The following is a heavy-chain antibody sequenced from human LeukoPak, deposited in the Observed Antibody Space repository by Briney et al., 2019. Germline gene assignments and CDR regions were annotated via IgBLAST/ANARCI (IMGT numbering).Heavy chain of an antibody. CDR1: GFTFSGSA. CDR2: IRSKANSYAT. J-gene: IGHJ4*02. V-gene: IGHV3-73*01. Sequence: GGSLKLSCAASGFTFSGSAMHWVRQASGKGLEWVGRIRSKANSYATAYAASVKGRFTISRDDSKNTAYLQMNSLKTEDTAVYYCTILYGSGSYYTSQDYWGQGTLVTVSS. CDR3: TILYGSGSYYTSQDY. D-gene: IGHD3-10*01.